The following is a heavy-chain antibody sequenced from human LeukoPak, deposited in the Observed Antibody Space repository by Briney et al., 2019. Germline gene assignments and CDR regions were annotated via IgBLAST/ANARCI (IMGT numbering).Heavy chain of an antibody. CDR1: GYTFTGHY. CDR2: INPNSGGT. CDR3: ARWLEIVGVPGRRGNWFDP. D-gene: IGHD2-2*01. J-gene: IGHJ5*02. Sequence: ASVKISCNASGYTFTGHYMHWVRRAPGQGLEWMGCINPNSGGTNYAQKFQGRVTMTRDTSISTAYMELSRLRSDDTAVYYWARWLEIVGVPGRRGNWFDPWGQGTLVTVSS. V-gene: IGHV1-2*02.